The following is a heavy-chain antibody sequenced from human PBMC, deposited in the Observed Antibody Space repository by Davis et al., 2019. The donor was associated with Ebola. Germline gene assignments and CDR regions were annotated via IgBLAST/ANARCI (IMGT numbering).Heavy chain of an antibody. D-gene: IGHD3-3*01. V-gene: IGHV3-53*05. J-gene: IGHJ4*02. Sequence: GESLKISCAASGVTVSSNYMSWVRQAPGKGLEWVSVIDGGGRTYYADDVKGRFTISRDNSKNTLYLQMNSLRAEDTAVYYCAKDNTIFGVELPYYFDYWGQGTLVTVSS. CDR2: IDGGGRT. CDR3: AKDNTIFGVELPYYFDY. CDR1: GVTVSSNY.